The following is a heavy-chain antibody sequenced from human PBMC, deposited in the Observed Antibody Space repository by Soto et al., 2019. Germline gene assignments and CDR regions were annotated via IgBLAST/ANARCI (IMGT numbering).Heavy chain of an antibody. D-gene: IGHD5-12*01. CDR2: IFPGASDT. J-gene: IGHJ2*01. Sequence: GESLKISCKGFGYNFNNSWIGWVRQMPGRGLEWMGIIFPGASDTRYSPSFQGQVLISADKSISTVFLQWHSLKAPDTAIYYCARSGFYWYFDLWGRGTLVTVSS. V-gene: IGHV5-51*01. CDR1: GYNFNNSW. CDR3: ARSGFYWYFDL.